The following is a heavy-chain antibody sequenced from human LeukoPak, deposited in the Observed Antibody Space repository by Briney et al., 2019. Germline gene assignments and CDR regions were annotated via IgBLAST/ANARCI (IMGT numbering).Heavy chain of an antibody. Sequence: GGSLRLSCAASGFTFSSYAMHWVRQAPGKGLEWVAVISYDGSYKYYADSVKGRFTISRDNSKNTLSLQMNSLRAEDTAVYYCARDRWKGSSSWYPAGYWGQGTLVTVSS. CDR2: ISYDGSYK. CDR1: GFTFSSYA. V-gene: IGHV3-30-3*01. J-gene: IGHJ4*02. CDR3: ARDRWKGSSSWYPAGY. D-gene: IGHD6-13*01.